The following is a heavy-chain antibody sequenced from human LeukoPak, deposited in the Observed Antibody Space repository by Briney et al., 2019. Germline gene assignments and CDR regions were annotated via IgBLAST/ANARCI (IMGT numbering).Heavy chain of an antibody. CDR3: ARLEFWGSYRLFDY. CDR2: IYYSGST. D-gene: IGHD3-16*02. CDR1: GGSISSRSYY. Sequence: SDTLSLTCTVSGGSISSRSYYWGWIRQPPGKGLEWIGSIYYSGSTYYNPSLKSRVTISVDTSQNQFSLKLSSVTAADTAVYYCARLEFWGSYRLFDYWGQGTLVTVSS. J-gene: IGHJ4*02. V-gene: IGHV4-39*01.